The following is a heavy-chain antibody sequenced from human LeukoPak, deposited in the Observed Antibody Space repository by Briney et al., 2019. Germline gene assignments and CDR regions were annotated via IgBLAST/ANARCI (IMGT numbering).Heavy chain of an antibody. V-gene: IGHV1-2*02. CDR1: GYTFTGYY. CDR2: INPNSGGT. Sequence: ASVKVSCKASGYTFTGYYMHWVRQAPGQGLEWMGWINPNSGGTNYAQKFQGRVTMTRDTSISTAYMELSRLRSDDTAVYYCARLRVCGGDCYSPILRDYGMDVWGQGTTVTVSS. J-gene: IGHJ6*02. D-gene: IGHD2-21*02. CDR3: ARLRVCGGDCYSPILRDYGMDV.